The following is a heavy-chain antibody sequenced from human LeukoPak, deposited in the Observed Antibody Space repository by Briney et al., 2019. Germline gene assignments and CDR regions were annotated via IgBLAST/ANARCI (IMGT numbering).Heavy chain of an antibody. V-gene: IGHV4-30-2*01. D-gene: IGHD3-10*01. CDR1: GGSISSGGSS. CDR3: AGSSQPPVY. CDR2: IYHSGNT. J-gene: IGHJ4*02. Sequence: SQTLSLTCTVSGGSISSGGSSWSWIRQPPGKGLEWIGYIYHSGNTYYNPSLKSRVTISVGRSRNQFSLKLSSVTAADTAVYYCAGSSQPPVYWGQGTLVTVSS.